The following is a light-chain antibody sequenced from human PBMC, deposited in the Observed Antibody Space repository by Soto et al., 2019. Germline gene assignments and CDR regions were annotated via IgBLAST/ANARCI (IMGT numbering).Light chain of an antibody. V-gene: IGKV3-15*01. J-gene: IGKJ1*01. CDR3: QHYNNWPPWT. CDR2: GAS. CDR1: QSISTN. Sequence: IVMTQSPVTMSVSPGERATLSCRASQSISTNLAWYQQKPGQAPRLLICGASTRATGIPARFSGGGSGTEFTLTISSLQSEDFAVYYCQHYNNWPPWTFGQGTKVETK.